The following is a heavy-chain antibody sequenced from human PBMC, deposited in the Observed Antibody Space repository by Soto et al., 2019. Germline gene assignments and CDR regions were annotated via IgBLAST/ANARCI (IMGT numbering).Heavy chain of an antibody. CDR3: VKNSGWFNT. CDR2: IDGSGGIT. V-gene: IGHV3-23*01. D-gene: IGHD3-10*01. CDR1: GFTFVTTD. J-gene: IGHJ5*02. Sequence: QLLQSGGGLVQPGGALTLSCSASGFTFVTTDMSCVRQAPGEGLEWVSTIDGSGGITDYADSAKGRFTISRDNSRNTVYLQMNSLRGDDTALYSCVKNSGWFNTLGQGALVTVSS.